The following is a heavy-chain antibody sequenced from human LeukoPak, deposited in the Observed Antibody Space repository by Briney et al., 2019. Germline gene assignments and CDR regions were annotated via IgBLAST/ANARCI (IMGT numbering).Heavy chain of an antibody. J-gene: IGHJ3*02. CDR1: GFTFSSYS. Sequence: GGSLRLSCAASGFTFSSYSMNWVRQAPGKGLEWVSSISSSSSYIYYADSVKGRFTISRDNAKNSLYLQMNSLRAEDTAVYYCARESWLQSHAFDIWGQGTMVTDSS. D-gene: IGHD5-24*01. CDR2: ISSSSSYI. CDR3: ARESWLQSHAFDI. V-gene: IGHV3-21*01.